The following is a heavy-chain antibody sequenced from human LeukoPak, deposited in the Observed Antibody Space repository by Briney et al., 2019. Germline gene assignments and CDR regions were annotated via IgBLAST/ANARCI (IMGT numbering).Heavy chain of an antibody. D-gene: IGHD3-3*01. CDR2: IYSGGST. Sequence: GGSLRLSCAASGFTVSSNCMSWVRQAPGRGLEWVSVIYSGGSTYYADSVKGRFTISRDNSKNTLYLQMNSLRAEDTAVYYCARGGPFGGDSDAFDIWGQGTMVTVSS. CDR3: ARGGPFGGDSDAFDI. V-gene: IGHV3-53*01. J-gene: IGHJ3*02. CDR1: GFTVSSNC.